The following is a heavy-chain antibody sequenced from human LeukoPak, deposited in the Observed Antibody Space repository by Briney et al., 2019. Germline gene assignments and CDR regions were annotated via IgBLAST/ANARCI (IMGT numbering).Heavy chain of an antibody. V-gene: IGHV4-61*01. CDR3: ARVDYGDYEGGAFDI. Sequence: SETLSLTCIVSGGSVSSGSYYWSWIRQPPGKGLEWIGYIYYSGSTNYNPSLKSRVTISVDTSKNQFSLKLSSVTAADTAVYYCARVDYGDYEGGAFDIWGQGTVVTVSS. CDR2: IYYSGST. J-gene: IGHJ3*02. CDR1: GGSVSSGSYY. D-gene: IGHD4-17*01.